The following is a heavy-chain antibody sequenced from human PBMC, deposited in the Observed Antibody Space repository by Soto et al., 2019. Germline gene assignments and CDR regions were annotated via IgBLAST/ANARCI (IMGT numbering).Heavy chain of an antibody. CDR1: GGTFSSYA. Sequence: GASVKVSCKASGGTFSSYAISRVRQAPGQGLEWMGGIIPIFGTANYAQKSQGRVTITADESTSTAYMELSSLRSEDTAVHYCAREAWHYDSSGYWDYWGQGTLVTVSS. V-gene: IGHV1-69*13. D-gene: IGHD3-22*01. CDR3: AREAWHYDSSGYWDY. J-gene: IGHJ4*02. CDR2: IIPIFGTA.